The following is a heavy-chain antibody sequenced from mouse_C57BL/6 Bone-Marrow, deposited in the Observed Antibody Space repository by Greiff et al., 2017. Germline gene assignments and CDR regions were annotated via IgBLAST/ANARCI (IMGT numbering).Heavy chain of an antibody. Sequence: QVQLQQPGAELVKPGASVKLSCKASGYTFTSYWMHWVKQRPGQGLEWIGMIHPNSGSTNYNEKFKSKATLTVDKSSSTAYMQLSSLTSEDSAVYYCARGGDGYCWYFDVWGTGTTVTVSS. CDR1: GYTFTSYW. CDR3: ARGGDGYCWYFDV. J-gene: IGHJ1*03. D-gene: IGHD2-3*01. V-gene: IGHV1-64*01. CDR2: IHPNSGST.